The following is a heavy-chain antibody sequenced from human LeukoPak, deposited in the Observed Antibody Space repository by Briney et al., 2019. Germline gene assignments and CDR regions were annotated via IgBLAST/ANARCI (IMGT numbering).Heavy chain of an antibody. D-gene: IGHD3-3*01. CDR2: IIPILGMA. Sequence: VASVTVSCKASGGTFSSYAISWVRQAPGQGLEWMGRIIPILGMANYAQKFQGRVTITADKSTSTAYMELSSLRAEDTAVYYCAKEALGPAVLRFLEWDDAFDIWGQGTMVTVSS. CDR1: GGTFSSYA. J-gene: IGHJ3*02. CDR3: AKEALGPAVLRFLEWDDAFDI. V-gene: IGHV1-69*04.